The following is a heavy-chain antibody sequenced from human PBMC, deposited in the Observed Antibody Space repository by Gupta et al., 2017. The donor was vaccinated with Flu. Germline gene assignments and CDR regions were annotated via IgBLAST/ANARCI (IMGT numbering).Heavy chain of an antibody. CDR2: ISPSATI. J-gene: IGHJ4*02. CDR3: ARGHWDN. Sequence: EVQLLESGGGSVQPGGSLRLSCVASGFTLSSHDMSWVRQAPGRRLEWVSFISPSATIYYGDPVRGRFTISRDNAKNSLFLQMGGLRDEDTAVYYCARGHWDNWGQGTLVTVSS. CDR1: GFTLSSHD. V-gene: IGHV3-48*03.